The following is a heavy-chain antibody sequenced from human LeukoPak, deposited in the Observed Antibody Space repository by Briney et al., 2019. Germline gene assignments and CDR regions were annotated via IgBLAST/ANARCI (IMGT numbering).Heavy chain of an antibody. V-gene: IGHV1-8*02. CDR3: ARGDDYCSSTSCYAYQDY. J-gene: IGHJ4*02. D-gene: IGHD2-2*01. CDR2: MNPNSGNT. Sequence: ASVKLSCKASGYTFLGYGINWVRQATGQGLEWMGWMNPNSGNTGYAQKFQGRVTMTRNTSISTAYMELSSLRSEDTAVYYCARGDDYCSSTSCYAYQDYWGQGTLVTVSS. CDR1: GYTFLGYG.